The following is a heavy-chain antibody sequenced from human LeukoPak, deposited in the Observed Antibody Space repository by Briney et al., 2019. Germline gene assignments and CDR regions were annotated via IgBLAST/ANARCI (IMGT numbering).Heavy chain of an antibody. V-gene: IGHV3-7*01. CDR3: ARESGYDYFDY. D-gene: IGHD5-12*01. Sequence: GGSLRLSCAASGFTFSSSAMSWVRQVPGKGLEWVANIKQDGSEKYYVDSVKGRFTIFRDNAKNSLYLQMNSLRAEDTAVYYCARESGYDYFDYWGQGTLVTVSS. CDR2: IKQDGSEK. CDR1: GFTFSSSA. J-gene: IGHJ4*02.